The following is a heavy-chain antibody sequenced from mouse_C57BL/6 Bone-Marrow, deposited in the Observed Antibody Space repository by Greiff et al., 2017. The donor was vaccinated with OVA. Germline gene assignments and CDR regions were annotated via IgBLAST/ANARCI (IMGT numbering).Heavy chain of an antibody. CDR3: ARGYYYGSREYYFDY. CDR1: GFTFSDYY. Sequence: EVKVVESGGGLVQPGGSLKLSCAASGFTFSDYYMYWVRQTPEKRLEWVAYISNGGGSTYYPDTVKGRFTISRDNAKNTLYLQMSRLKSEDTAMYYCARGYYYGSREYYFDYWGQGTTLTVSS. J-gene: IGHJ2*01. D-gene: IGHD1-1*01. CDR2: ISNGGGST. V-gene: IGHV5-12*01.